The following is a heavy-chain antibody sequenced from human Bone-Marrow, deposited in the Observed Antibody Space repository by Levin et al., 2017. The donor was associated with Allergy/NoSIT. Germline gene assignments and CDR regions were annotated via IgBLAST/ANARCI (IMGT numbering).Heavy chain of an antibody. Sequence: GGSLRLSCVATGSTFSNYVFHWVRQTPGRGPEWVASISASGHNKFYIDSVKGRFIISRDNSNNILYLDMNSLRREDTGVYYCARVTPSWGPGTTVTVSS. CDR2: ISASGHNK. J-gene: IGHJ5*02. V-gene: IGHV3-30*04. CDR1: GSTFSNYV. CDR3: ARVTPS.